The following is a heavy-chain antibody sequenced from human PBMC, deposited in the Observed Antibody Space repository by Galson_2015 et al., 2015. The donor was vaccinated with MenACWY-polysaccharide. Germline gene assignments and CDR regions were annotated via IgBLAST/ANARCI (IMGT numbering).Heavy chain of an antibody. J-gene: IGHJ4*02. CDR2: IDWDDDK. V-gene: IGHV2-70*01. CDR1: GFSLSTSGMC. CDR3: ARISPYSSSWYYFDY. D-gene: IGHD6-13*01. Sequence: PALVKPTQTLTLTCTFSGFSLSTSGMCVSWIRQLPGKALEWLALIDWDDDKYYSTSLKTRLTISKDTSKNQVVLTMTNMDPVDTATYYCARISPYSSSWYYFDYWGQGTLVTVSS.